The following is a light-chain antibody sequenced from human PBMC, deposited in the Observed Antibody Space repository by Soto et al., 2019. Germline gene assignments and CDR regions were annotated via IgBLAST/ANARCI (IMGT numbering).Light chain of an antibody. CDR1: QGVSTW. CDR2: TAS. Sequence: DIQMTQSPSSVSASVGDRVTITCRASQGVSTWLAWYQQKPGKAPNLLIYTASSLQSGVPSRFSGSGSGTDFNLTINGLQPEDLATYYGQKAASFPFTFGQGTRLEIK. CDR3: QKAASFPFT. J-gene: IGKJ5*01. V-gene: IGKV1-12*01.